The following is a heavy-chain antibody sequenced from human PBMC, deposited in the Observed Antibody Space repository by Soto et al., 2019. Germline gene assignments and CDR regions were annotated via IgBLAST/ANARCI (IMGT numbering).Heavy chain of an antibody. V-gene: IGHV1-46*04. CDR3: ARDLAAADY. CDR1: GYIFINYY. CDR2: FNPRSGST. Sequence: QVQLVQSGAEVKKPGASVKISCKTSGYIFINYYIHCVRQAPGQGLEWVALFNPRSGSTNYAQKLQGRVTVTSDTYTSTVYMELSSLISEDTAVYYCARDLAAADYWGQGTLVTVSS. J-gene: IGHJ4*02. D-gene: IGHD6-13*01.